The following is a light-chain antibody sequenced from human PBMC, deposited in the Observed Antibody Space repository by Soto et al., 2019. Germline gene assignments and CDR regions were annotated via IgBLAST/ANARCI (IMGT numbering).Light chain of an antibody. Sequence: DIQMTQSPSSLSASVGDRVTITCRASQSISSYLNWYQQKPGKAPKLLIYAASSLQSGVPSRFSGSGSGTDFTLIISDLQAEDFATYYCQQTYSPLRTFGQGTKVDIK. CDR2: AAS. J-gene: IGKJ1*01. CDR3: QQTYSPLRT. CDR1: QSISSY. V-gene: IGKV1-39*01.